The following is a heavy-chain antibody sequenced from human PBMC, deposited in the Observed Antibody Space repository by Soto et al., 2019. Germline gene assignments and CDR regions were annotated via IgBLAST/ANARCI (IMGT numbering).Heavy chain of an antibody. D-gene: IGHD3-16*01. J-gene: IGHJ4*02. CDR1: GFTFSSYA. CDR3: ARGGYDYVWGRLDY. Sequence: EVQLLESGGGLVQPGGSLRLSCAASGFTFSSYAMSWVRQAPGKGLEWVSAISGSGGSTYYADSVKGRFTISRDNSKNTLLLQMNSLRADDTAVYCWARGGYDYVWGRLDYWGQGTLVTVSS. CDR2: ISGSGGST. V-gene: IGHV3-23*01.